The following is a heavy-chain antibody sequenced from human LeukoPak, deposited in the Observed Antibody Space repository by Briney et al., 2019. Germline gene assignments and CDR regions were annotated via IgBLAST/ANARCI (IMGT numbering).Heavy chain of an antibody. CDR2: ISGTGGGT. Sequence: PGGSLRLSCAASGFTVSSNYMNWVRQAPGKGLEWVSSISGTGGGTHCADSVKGRFTISRDNSRNTLYLQMNSLRVEDTAVYYCAKAECNSSYCSSGYWGQGTLVTVSS. CDR3: AKAECNSSYCSSGY. V-gene: IGHV3-23*01. D-gene: IGHD6-6*01. J-gene: IGHJ4*02. CDR1: GFTVSSNY.